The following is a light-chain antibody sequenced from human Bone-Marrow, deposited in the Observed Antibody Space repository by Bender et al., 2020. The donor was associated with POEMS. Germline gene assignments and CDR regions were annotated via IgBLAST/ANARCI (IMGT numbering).Light chain of an antibody. CDR1: YSDIGGFDY. CDR3: CSYAGTTTWV. J-gene: IGLJ3*02. CDR2: DVS. V-gene: IGLV2-14*03. Sequence: QSALTQPVSVSGSPGQSITISCTGTYSDIGGFDYVSWYQQYPGKAPKVLIYDVSERPLGVPIRFSGSKSDRTASLTISGLQAEDEADYYCCSYAGTTTWVFGGGTKLTVL.